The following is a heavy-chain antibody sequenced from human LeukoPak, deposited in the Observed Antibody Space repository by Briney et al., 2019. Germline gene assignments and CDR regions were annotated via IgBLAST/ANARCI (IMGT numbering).Heavy chain of an antibody. V-gene: IGHV4-59*01. CDR3: ARAIGEIPYFDY. CDR1: GGSISTYY. Sequence: IPAETLSLTCTVSGGSISTYYWSWIRQPPGKGLEWIGYIYHSGSTKYNPSLKSRVTMSVDTSKNQFSLKLSSVTAADTAVYFCARAIGEIPYFDYWGQGTLVTASS. D-gene: IGHD5-24*01. CDR2: IYHSGST. J-gene: IGHJ4*02.